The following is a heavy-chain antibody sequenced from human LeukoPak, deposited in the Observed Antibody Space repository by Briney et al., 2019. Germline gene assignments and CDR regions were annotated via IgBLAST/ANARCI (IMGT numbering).Heavy chain of an antibody. V-gene: IGHV4-4*07. Sequence: SGPGLVKPSETLSLTCTVSGGSISSYYWSWIRQPAGKGLEWIGRIYTSGSTNYNPSLKSRVTMSVDTSKNQFSLKLSSVTAADTAVYYCAGGVPAAMSRYYYGSGSYNWFDPWGQGTLVTVSS. J-gene: IGHJ5*02. CDR1: GGSISSYY. CDR2: IYTSGST. CDR3: AGGVPAAMSRYYYGSGSYNWFDP. D-gene: IGHD3-10*01.